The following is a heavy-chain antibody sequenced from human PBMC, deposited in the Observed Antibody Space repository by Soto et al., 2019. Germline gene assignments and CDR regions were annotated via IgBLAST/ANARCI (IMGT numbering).Heavy chain of an antibody. CDR3: VKDRGQSAVLRAYDF. CDR2: ITWNSGRF. J-gene: IGHJ4*02. CDR1: GFTFDDYA. Sequence: EVKLIESGGGRVQPGTSLRLSCSVAGFTFDDYAMHWVRQVPGRGLEWGSGITWNSGRFAYAHSVQGRFTISRDNAKNSLYLQMNNLRLEDTALYYCVKDRGQSAVLRAYDFWGPGTLVTVSS. V-gene: IGHV3-9*01. D-gene: IGHD3-3*01.